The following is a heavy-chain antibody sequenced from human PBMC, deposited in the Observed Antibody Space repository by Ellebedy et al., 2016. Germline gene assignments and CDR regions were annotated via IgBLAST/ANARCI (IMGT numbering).Heavy chain of an antibody. J-gene: IGHJ4*02. CDR1: GFTFGSHS. D-gene: IGHD3-3*01. CDR3: AKFWSAYSTFDS. Sequence: GESLKISXAASGFTFGSHSMVWVRQAPGKGLEWISFISSGSDTKYYADSVRGRFSVSRDNGRDSLFLQLNGLRDDDTAVYYCAKFWSAYSTFDSWGQGTPVTVSS. V-gene: IGHV3-48*02. CDR2: ISSGSDTK.